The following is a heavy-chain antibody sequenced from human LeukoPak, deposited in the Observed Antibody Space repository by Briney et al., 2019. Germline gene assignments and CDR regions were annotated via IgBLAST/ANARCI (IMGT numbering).Heavy chain of an antibody. CDR3: ASYNYYGSGSLEGLDY. J-gene: IGHJ4*02. V-gene: IGHV1-18*01. Sequence: GASVKVSCKASGYTFTSYGISWVRQAPGQGLEWMGWISAYNGNTNYAQKLQGRVTMTTDTSTSTAYMELRSLRSDDTAVYYCASYNYYGSGSLEGLDYWGQGTLVTVSS. CDR1: GYTFTSYG. D-gene: IGHD3-10*01. CDR2: ISAYNGNT.